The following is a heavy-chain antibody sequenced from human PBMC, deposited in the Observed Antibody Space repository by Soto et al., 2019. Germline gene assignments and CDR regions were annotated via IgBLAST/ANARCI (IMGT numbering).Heavy chain of an antibody. V-gene: IGHV3-30*18. D-gene: IGHD3-22*01. Sequence: QVQLVESGGGVVQPERSLRLSCEASGFIFSDYGMHWVRQAPGKGLEWVALISYDGTNKNYADSVRGRFTISRDDSKNTLYLQMNTLRAEDTALYYCAKDRATYYYDSSDYFYYFGMDLWGQGTTVTVSS. J-gene: IGHJ6*02. CDR1: GFIFSDYG. CDR2: ISYDGTNK. CDR3: AKDRATYYYDSSDYFYYFGMDL.